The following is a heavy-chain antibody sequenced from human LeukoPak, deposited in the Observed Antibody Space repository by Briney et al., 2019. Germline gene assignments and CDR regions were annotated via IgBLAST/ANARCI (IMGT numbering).Heavy chain of an antibody. V-gene: IGHV4-38-2*02. D-gene: IGHD3-16*01. CDR1: GYSIRSGYY. Sequence: SETLSLTCTVSGYSIRSGYYWGCIRQPPGKGLEWIASMYHSGNTNYNPSLKSRVILSVDTSKNLLSLKLSSVTAADTAVYYCATTVGAWRFDYWGQGALVTVSS. CDR2: MYHSGNT. J-gene: IGHJ4*02. CDR3: ATTVGAWRFDY.